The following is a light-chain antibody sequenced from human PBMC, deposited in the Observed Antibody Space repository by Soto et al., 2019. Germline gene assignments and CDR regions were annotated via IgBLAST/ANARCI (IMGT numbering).Light chain of an antibody. J-gene: IGKJ1*01. V-gene: IGKV1-5*03. CDR2: KTS. Sequence: DIHMTQSPSTLSASVGDRVTITCRASQSISIWLAWYQQKPGKAPNLLIYKTSSLETGVPSRFSSSGSGTEFTLTISSLQPDDFATYYCQHWHDYSWTFGQGTKVEVK. CDR1: QSISIW. CDR3: QHWHDYSWT.